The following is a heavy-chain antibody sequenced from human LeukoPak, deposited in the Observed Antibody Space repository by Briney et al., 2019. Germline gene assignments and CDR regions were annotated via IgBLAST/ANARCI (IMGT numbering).Heavy chain of an antibody. CDR1: GGSISSYY. J-gene: IGHJ4*02. D-gene: IGHD5-12*01. CDR3: ARGGYSGYDWKHYFDY. V-gene: IGHV4-4*07. CDR2: IYTSGST. Sequence: SETLSLTCTVSGGSISSYYWSWIRQPAGKGLEWIGRIYTSGSTNYNPSLKSRVTMSVDTSKNQFSLKLSSVTAADTAVYYCARGGYSGYDWKHYFDYWGQGTLVTVSS.